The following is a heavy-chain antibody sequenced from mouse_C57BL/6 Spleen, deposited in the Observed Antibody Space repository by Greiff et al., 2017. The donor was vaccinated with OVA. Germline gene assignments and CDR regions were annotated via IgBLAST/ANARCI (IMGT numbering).Heavy chain of an antibody. V-gene: IGHV1-18*01. Sequence: VQLKESGPELVKPGASVKIPCKASGYTFTDYNMDWVKQSHGKSLEWIGDINPNNGGTIYNQKFKGKATLTVDKSSSTAYMELRSLTSEDTAVYYCAISDGAYWGQGTLVTVAA. J-gene: IGHJ3*01. CDR2: INPNNGGT. CDR1: GYTFTDYN. CDR3: AISDGAY.